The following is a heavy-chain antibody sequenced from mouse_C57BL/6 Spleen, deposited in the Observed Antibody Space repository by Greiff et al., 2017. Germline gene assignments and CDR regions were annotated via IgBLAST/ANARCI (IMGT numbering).Heavy chain of an antibody. CDR1: GYTFTSYW. CDR2: IDPSDSYT. D-gene: IGHD1-1*01. J-gene: IGHJ2*01. Sequence: QVQLQQSGAELVMPGASVKLSCKASGYTFTSYWMHWVKQRPGQGLEWIGEIDPSDSYTNYNQKFKGKSTLTVDKSSSTAYMQLSSLTSEDSAVYYCARFSYYGSSHYFDYWGQGTTLTVSS. CDR3: ARFSYYGSSHYFDY. V-gene: IGHV1-69*01.